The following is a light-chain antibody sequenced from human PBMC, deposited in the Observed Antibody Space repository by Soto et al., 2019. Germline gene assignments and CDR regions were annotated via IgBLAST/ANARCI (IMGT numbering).Light chain of an antibody. CDR2: GAS. CDR1: QSVSRN. J-gene: IGKJ4*01. Sequence: EIAMTQSPATLSVSPGERATLSCRASQSVSRNLAWYQQKPGQAPRLLIYGASTRATGIPARFSGSGSGTEFPLTISSLQSEDFAVYYCQQYNQWPPALTFGGGTKVEIK. CDR3: QQYNQWPPALT. V-gene: IGKV3-15*01.